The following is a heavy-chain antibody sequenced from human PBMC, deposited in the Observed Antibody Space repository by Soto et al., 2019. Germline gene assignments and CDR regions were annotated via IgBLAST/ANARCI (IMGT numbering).Heavy chain of an antibody. J-gene: IGHJ5*02. CDR2: FCYTGIT. CDR3: AKSHYDSSGYYIIDH. Sequence: SETLSLTCTVSGGSISGRFWSWVRQSPGKGLEWIGYFCYTGITNYNPSLKSRVTISVDRSKTQCSLKLTSVTAADTAVYYCAKSHYDSSGYYIIDHWGPGTVV. V-gene: IGHV4-59*01. D-gene: IGHD3-22*01. CDR1: GGSISGRF.